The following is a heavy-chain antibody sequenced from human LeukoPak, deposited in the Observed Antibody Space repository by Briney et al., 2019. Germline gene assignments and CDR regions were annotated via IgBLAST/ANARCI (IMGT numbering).Heavy chain of an antibody. D-gene: IGHD6-6*01. Sequence: AASVKVSCKASGGTFSSYAISWVRQAPGQGLEWMGGIIPIFGTANYAQKFQGRVTITADESTSTAYMELSSLRSEDTAVYYCARERAHTSEYSSSAGGDYWGQGTLVTVSS. V-gene: IGHV1-69*13. J-gene: IGHJ4*02. CDR3: ARERAHTSEYSSSAGGDY. CDR1: GGTFSSYA. CDR2: IIPIFGTA.